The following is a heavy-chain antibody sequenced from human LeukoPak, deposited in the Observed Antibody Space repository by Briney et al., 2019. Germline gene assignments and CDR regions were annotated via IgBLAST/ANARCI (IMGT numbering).Heavy chain of an antibody. D-gene: IGHD3-9*01. CDR2: IKSKTDGGTT. V-gene: IGHV3-15*01. J-gene: IGHJ2*01. CDR1: GFTFSNAW. Sequence: PGGSLRLSCAASGFTFSNAWMSWVRQAPGKGLEWVGRIKSKTDGGTTDCAAPVKGRFTISREDSKNTLYLQMNSLKTEDTAVYYCTKMPNYDILTGYYGARERPHWYFDLWGRGTLVTVSS. CDR3: TKMPNYDILTGYYGARERPHWYFDL.